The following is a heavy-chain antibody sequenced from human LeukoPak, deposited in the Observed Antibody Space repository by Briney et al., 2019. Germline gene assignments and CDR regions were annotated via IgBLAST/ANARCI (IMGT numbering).Heavy chain of an antibody. CDR2: ISGSGGST. D-gene: IGHD6-13*01. CDR3: ARDSRQQLPH. V-gene: IGHV3-23*01. Sequence: GGSLRLSCAASGFTFSSYAMSWVRQAPGKGLEWVSAISGSGGSTYYADSVKGRFTISRDNAKNSLYLQMNSLRAEDTAVYYCARDSRQQLPHWGQGTLVTVSS. CDR1: GFTFSSYA. J-gene: IGHJ4*02.